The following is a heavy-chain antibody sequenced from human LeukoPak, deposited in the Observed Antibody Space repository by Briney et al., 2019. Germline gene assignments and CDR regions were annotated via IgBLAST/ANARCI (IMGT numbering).Heavy chain of an antibody. V-gene: IGHV1-8*01. CDR3: ASLGGNAPYYYYYMDV. D-gene: IGHD3-10*01. J-gene: IGHJ6*03. CDR2: MNSNSGHT. Sequence: ASVKVSCKASGGTFSRYAIRWVRQAIGQGLEWMGRMNSNSGHTGDAQKFQGRVSMTRNTSVTTAYMELSSLRSEDMAVYYCASLGGNAPYYYYYMDVWGKGTTVTVSS. CDR1: GGTFSRYA.